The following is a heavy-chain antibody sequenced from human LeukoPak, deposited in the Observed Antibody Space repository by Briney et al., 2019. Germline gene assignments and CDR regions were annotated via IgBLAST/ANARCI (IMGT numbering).Heavy chain of an antibody. J-gene: IGHJ6*04. CDR1: GDTFNSVA. CDR3: ARLSDPRTSPGPLDV. Sequence: SVKVSCKASGDTFNSVALSWVRLAPGQGLEWMGGIIPIFGTANYAQRFRGRVTITSDESKSTAYMEIHSLTSDDTAVYCCARLSDPRTSPGPLDVWGKGTTVTVSS. V-gene: IGHV1-69*01. CDR2: IIPIFGTA. D-gene: IGHD3-16*01.